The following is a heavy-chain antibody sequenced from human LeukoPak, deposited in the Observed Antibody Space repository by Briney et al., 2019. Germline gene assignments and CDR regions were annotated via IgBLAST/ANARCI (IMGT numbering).Heavy chain of an antibody. J-gene: IGHJ4*02. V-gene: IGHV6-1*01. CDR3: ARATSPIRFGQFNIDY. D-gene: IGHD3-10*01. CDR2: TYYRSKWYN. CDR1: GDSVSSNSAA. Sequence: SQTLSLTCATSGDSVSSNSAAWNWIRQSPSRGLEWLGRTYYRSKWYNDYAVSVKSRISINPDTSKNQFSLQLYSVTPEDTAVYYCARATSPIRFGQFNIDYWGQGTLVTVSS.